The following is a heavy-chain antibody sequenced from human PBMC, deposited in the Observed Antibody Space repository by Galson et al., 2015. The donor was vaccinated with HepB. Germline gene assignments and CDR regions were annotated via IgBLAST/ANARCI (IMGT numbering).Heavy chain of an antibody. V-gene: IGHV1-18*04. CDR2: ISTYDGNT. CDR3: ARDRDVAVAGGDYYDY. D-gene: IGHD2-15*01. CDR1: GYTFSSLD. Sequence: SVKVSCKASGYTFSSLDISWVRQAPGQGLEWMGWISTYDGNTKYAQKFQGRLTMSTDPSTSTAYMELRSLRSDDTAVYYCARDRDVAVAGGDYYDYWGQGTLVTASS. J-gene: IGHJ4*02.